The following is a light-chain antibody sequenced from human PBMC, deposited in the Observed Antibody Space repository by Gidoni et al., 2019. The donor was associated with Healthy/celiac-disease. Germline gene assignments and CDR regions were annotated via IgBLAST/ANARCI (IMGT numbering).Light chain of an antibody. J-gene: IGKJ1*01. CDR1: QSVLYSSNNKNY. V-gene: IGKV4-1*01. CDR2: GAS. CDR3: QQYYSTPLA. Sequence: DIVMTQPPASLAVSLGERATINCKSSQSVLYSSNNKNYLAWYQQKPGQPPKLLIYGASTRESGVPDRFSGSGSGTDFTLTISSLQAEDVAVYYCQQYYSTPLAFGQGTKVEIK.